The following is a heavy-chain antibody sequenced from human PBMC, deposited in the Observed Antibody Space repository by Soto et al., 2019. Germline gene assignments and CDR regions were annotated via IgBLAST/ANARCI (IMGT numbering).Heavy chain of an antibody. V-gene: IGHV3-21*02. CDR3: ASKGGMDV. CDR1: GFTFSSYT. J-gene: IGHJ6*02. CDR2: ISSSGSDK. D-gene: IGHD3-16*01. Sequence: EVQLVESGGGLVKPGGSLRLSCAASGFTFSSYTMNWVREAPGKGLDGVSCISSSGSDKYYADSVKGRFTISRDNTKNSMYLQMNSLRAEDTAVYYCASKGGMDVWGQGTTVTVS.